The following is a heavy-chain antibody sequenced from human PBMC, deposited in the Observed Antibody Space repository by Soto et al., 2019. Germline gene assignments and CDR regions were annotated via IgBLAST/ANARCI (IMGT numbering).Heavy chain of an antibody. Sequence: SETLSLTCTVSGGSISSYYWSWIRQPPGKGLEWIGYIYYSGSTNYNPSLKSRVTISVDTSKNQFSLKLSSVTAADTAVYYCARAPGGGTRYYYDSSGYYEFDYWGQGTLVTVSS. J-gene: IGHJ4*02. CDR2: IYYSGST. CDR3: ARAPGGGTRYYYDSSGYYEFDY. D-gene: IGHD3-22*01. CDR1: GGSISSYY. V-gene: IGHV4-59*01.